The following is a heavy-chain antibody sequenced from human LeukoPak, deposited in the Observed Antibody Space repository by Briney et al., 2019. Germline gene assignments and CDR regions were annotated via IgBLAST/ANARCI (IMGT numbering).Heavy chain of an antibody. D-gene: IGHD3-22*01. CDR2: IWYDGSNK. CDR1: GFTFSSYG. J-gene: IGHJ4*02. Sequence: GGSLRLSCAAPGFTFSSYGMHWVRQAPGKGLEWVAVIWYDGSNKYYADSVKGRFTISRDNSKNTLYLQMNSLRAEDTAVYYCAKDSWFYDSSGYYKPEYYLDYWGQGTLVTVSS. CDR3: AKDSWFYDSSGYYKPEYYLDY. V-gene: IGHV3-33*06.